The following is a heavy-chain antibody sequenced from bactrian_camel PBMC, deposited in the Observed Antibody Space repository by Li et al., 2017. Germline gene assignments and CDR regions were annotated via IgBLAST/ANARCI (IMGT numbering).Heavy chain of an antibody. D-gene: IGHD3*01. CDR2: IAYDGWVS. Sequence: DVQLVESGGGQVQPGGSLRLSCIASGFQFGDYPMSWVRQGPGKDLEWLAQIAYDGWVSRYNDPAKGRFTISRDNAKDTLYLQMNSLKIEDTAVYYCALGSSRQATMTARGKGTQVTVS. J-gene: IGHJ4*01. CDR1: GFQFGDYP. V-gene: IGHV3S42*01.